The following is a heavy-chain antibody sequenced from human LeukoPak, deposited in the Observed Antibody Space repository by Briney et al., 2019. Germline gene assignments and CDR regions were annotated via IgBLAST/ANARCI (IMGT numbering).Heavy chain of an antibody. CDR3: ATGVQWLVFDP. J-gene: IGHJ5*02. D-gene: IGHD6-19*01. CDR1: GDSISSGTYY. V-gene: IGHV4-61*02. CDR2: IYASGST. Sequence: SETLSLTCTVSGDSISSGTYYWSWIRQPAGKGLEWIGRIYASGSTNYNPSLKSRVTISLDTSKNQFALKLRSVTAADTAVYYCATGVQWLVFDPWGQGTLVTVS.